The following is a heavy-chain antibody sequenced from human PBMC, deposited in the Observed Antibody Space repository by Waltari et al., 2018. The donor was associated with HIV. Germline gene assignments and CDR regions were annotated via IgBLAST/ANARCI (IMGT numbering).Heavy chain of an antibody. CDR1: GGSISSSNW. J-gene: IGHJ6*02. CDR3: ARGRERPHDYYYGMDV. V-gene: IGHV4-4*02. Sequence: QVQLQESGPGLVKPSGTLSLTCAVSGGSISSSNWWSWVRQPPGKGLEWIGEIYHSGSTNYNPSLKSRVTIAVDKSKNQCSLKLSSVTAADTAVYDCARGRERPHDYYYGMDVWGQGTTVTVSS. CDR2: IYHSGST.